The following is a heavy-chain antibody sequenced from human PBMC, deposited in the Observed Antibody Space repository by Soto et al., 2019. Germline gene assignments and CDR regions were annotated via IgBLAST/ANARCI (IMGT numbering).Heavy chain of an antibody. CDR2: IKSKTDGGTT. Sequence: EVQLVESGGGLVKPGGSLRLSCAASGFTFSNAWMNWVRQAPGKGLEWVGRIKSKTDGGTTDYAAPVKGRFTISRDDSKNTLYQQMNSLKTEDTAVYYCTTEEVTIFGVVIMRWGQGTLVTVSS. CDR3: TTEEVTIFGVVIMR. CDR1: GFTFSNAW. D-gene: IGHD3-3*01. J-gene: IGHJ4*02. V-gene: IGHV3-15*07.